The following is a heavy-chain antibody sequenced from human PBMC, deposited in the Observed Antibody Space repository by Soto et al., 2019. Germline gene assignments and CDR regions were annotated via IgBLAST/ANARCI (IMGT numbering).Heavy chain of an antibody. CDR1: GGSMNYYY. Sequence: SETLSLTCTVAGGSMNYYYWSWIRKSPGKGLEWIGYVYYSGTTYYNPSLQSRVTISIDTSQNQFSLKASDTAMYYCARQGYCSSTSCYYYYYMDVWGKGTTVTVSS. V-gene: IGHV4-59*12. D-gene: IGHD2-2*01. CDR3: ARQGYCSSTSCYYYYYMDV. J-gene: IGHJ6*03. CDR2: VYYSGTT.